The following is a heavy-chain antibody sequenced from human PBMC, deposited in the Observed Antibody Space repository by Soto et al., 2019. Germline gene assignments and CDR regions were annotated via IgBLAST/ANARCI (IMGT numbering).Heavy chain of an antibody. CDR3: ARDRHYENHTFYYLKYYFDY. V-gene: IGHV1-69*01. J-gene: IGHJ4*02. CDR1: GGTFSSFP. Sequence: QVQLVQSGTEVKKPGSSVKVSCKTSGGTFSSFPIAWVRQAPGQGLEWVGGIIPVLGAPSYAQTFQGRVTITADESTSAADLELSRMRSDDTAVYFCARDRHYENHTFYYLKYYFDYWGQGTLVTVSS. CDR2: IIPVLGAP. D-gene: IGHD3-22*01.